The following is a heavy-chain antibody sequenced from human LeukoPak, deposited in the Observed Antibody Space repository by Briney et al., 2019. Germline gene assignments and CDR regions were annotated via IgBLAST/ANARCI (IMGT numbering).Heavy chain of an antibody. CDR1: GFTFSSYA. CDR3: ARANRDEY. D-gene: IGHD3-16*02. V-gene: IGHV3-30-3*01. CDR2: ISFDGSNK. J-gene: IGHJ4*02. Sequence: GRSLRLSCAASGFTFSSYAMHWVRQAPGKGLEWVAVISFDGSNKYYADYVKGRFTISRDNSKNTLYLQMNSLRAEDTAVYYCARANRDEYWGQGTLVTVSS.